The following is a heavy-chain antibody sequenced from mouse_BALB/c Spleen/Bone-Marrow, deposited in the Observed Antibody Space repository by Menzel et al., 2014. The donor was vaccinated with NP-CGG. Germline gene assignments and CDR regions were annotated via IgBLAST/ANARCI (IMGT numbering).Heavy chain of an antibody. Sequence: SYGMSWVRQTPDKRLEWVATISSGGSYTYYPDSVKGRFTISRDNAKNTLYLQMNSLKSEDTAMYYCARHGDYYGSSLFAYWGQVTLVTVSA. V-gene: IGHV5-6*01. J-gene: IGHJ3*01. CDR3: ARHGDYYGSSLFAY. D-gene: IGHD1-1*01. CDR1: SYG. CDR2: ISSGGSYT.